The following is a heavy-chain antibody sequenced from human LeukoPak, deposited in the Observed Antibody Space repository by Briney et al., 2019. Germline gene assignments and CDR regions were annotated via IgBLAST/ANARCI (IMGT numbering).Heavy chain of an antibody. CDR3: ARGVDYWSGYYGGDY. V-gene: IGHV3-30*19. CDR1: GFTFSSYG. CDR2: IWYDGSNK. Sequence: GRSLRLSCAASGFTFSSYGMHWVRQAPGKGLEWVAVIWYDGSNKYYADSVKGRFTISRDNSKNTLYIQMNSLRAEDTAVYYCARGVDYWSGYYGGDYWGQGTLVIVSS. D-gene: IGHD3-3*01. J-gene: IGHJ4*02.